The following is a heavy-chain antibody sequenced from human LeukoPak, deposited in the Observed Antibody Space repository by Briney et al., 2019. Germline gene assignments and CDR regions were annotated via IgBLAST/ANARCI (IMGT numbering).Heavy chain of an antibody. Sequence: PGGSLRLSCAASGFTFSSYAMSWVRQAPGKVLEWVSAISGSGGSTYYADSVKGRFTISRDNSKSTLYLQMNSLRAEDTAVYYCAKDGPLSGYSSGWYYFDYWGQGTLVTVSS. V-gene: IGHV3-23*01. D-gene: IGHD6-19*01. J-gene: IGHJ4*02. CDR1: GFTFSSYA. CDR2: ISGSGGST. CDR3: AKDGPLSGYSSGWYYFDY.